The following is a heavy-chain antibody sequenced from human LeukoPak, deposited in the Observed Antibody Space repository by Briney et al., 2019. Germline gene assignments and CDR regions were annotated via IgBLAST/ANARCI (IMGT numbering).Heavy chain of an antibody. CDR1: EFTFSSYT. CDR3: ARGGGYCGGDCYGIDY. D-gene: IGHD2-21*01. J-gene: IGHJ4*02. V-gene: IGHV3-21*01. Sequence: GGSLRLSCAASEFTFSSYTMKWVRQAPGKGLEWVSSISGSSSYIYYADPVQGRFTISRDNAKNSLYLQLNSLRVEDTAVYYCARGGGYCGGDCYGIDYWGQGTLVTVSS. CDR2: ISGSSSYI.